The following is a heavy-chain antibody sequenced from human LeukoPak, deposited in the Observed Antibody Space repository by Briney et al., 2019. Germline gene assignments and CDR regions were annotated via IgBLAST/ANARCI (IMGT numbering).Heavy chain of an antibody. V-gene: IGHV3-23*01. D-gene: IGHD3-22*01. Sequence: GGSLRLSCTVSGITLSNYGMTRVRQAPGKGLEWVAGISDTGGRTNYADSVKGRFTISRDNPKNTLYLQMNSLRAEDTAVYFCAKRGVVIRVILVGFHKEAYYFDSWGQGALVTVSS. J-gene: IGHJ4*02. CDR2: ISDTGGRT. CDR1: GITLSNYG. CDR3: AKRGVVIRVILVGFHKEAYYFDS.